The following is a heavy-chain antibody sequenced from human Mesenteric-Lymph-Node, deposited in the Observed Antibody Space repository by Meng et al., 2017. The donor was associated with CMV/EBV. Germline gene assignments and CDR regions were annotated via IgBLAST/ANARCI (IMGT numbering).Heavy chain of an antibody. CDR2: IILILGTP. CDR1: GGTLSNYI. V-gene: IGHV1-69*08. Sequence: SVKVSCKASGGTLSNYIISWVRQAPGQGLEWMGRIILILGTPNHAQKFQGRVSITADKTTSTVYMELNSLRSEDTAIYYCASDISGNSNAYDQWGQGTRVTVSS. J-gene: IGHJ5*02. D-gene: IGHD5-18*01. CDR3: ASDISGNSNAYDQ.